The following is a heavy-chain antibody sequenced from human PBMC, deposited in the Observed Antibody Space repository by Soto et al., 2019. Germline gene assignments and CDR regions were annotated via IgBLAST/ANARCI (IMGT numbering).Heavy chain of an antibody. CDR2: IDHSGST. D-gene: IGHD4-17*01. CDR1: GGSISSGGYY. J-gene: IGHJ4*02. Sequence: QVQLQESGPGLVKPSQTLSLTCTVSGGSISSGGYYWSWIRQHPGKGLEWIGYIDHSGSTYYNPSFKSRVTISIDTSKNQFSLKLSSVTAADTAVYYCARAGDYGGNFDYWGQGTLVTVSS. V-gene: IGHV4-31*03. CDR3: ARAGDYGGNFDY.